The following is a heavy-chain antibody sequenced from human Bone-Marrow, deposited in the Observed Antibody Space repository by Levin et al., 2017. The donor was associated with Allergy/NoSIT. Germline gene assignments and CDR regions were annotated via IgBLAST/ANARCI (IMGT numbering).Heavy chain of an antibody. J-gene: IGHJ6*03. D-gene: IGHD2-2*01. CDR2: VEEDGSEK. CDR3: VREVVPAAIESYDYYMDV. CDR1: GFTFSSYW. Sequence: LSLTCAASGFTFSSYWMTWVRQAPGKGLEWVANVEEDGSEKYYVDSVKGRFTVSRDNAKNSLYLQMNSLRAEDTAVYYCVREVVPAAIESYDYYMDVWGEGTTVTVSS. V-gene: IGHV3-7*03.